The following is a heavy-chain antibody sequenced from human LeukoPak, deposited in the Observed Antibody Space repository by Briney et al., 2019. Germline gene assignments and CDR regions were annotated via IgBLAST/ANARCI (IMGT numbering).Heavy chain of an antibody. CDR1: GFTFSSYS. V-gene: IGHV3-48*04. Sequence: GGSLRLSCAASGFTFSSYSMNWVRQAPGKGLEWVSHITASGTAMFYADSVKGRFTISRDNAKNSLYLQMNSLRAEDTAIYYCTRVGYIDEGIDYWGQGTLVTVSS. CDR3: TRVGYIDEGIDY. J-gene: IGHJ4*02. CDR2: ITASGTAM. D-gene: IGHD5-24*01.